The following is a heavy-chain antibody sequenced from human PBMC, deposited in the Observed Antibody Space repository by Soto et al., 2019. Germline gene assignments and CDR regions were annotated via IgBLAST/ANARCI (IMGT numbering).Heavy chain of an antibody. CDR1: GGTVCISA. CDR3: ARDQYAVGGDF. CDR2: IIPIFGTA. D-gene: IGHD1-26*01. V-gene: IGHV1-69*05. J-gene: IGHJ4*02. Sequence: SVKVGSTSCGGTVCISAIGGVLKTPGQGLELMGGIIPIFGTANYAQKVQGRVFMTTDTSTATAYMELRSLNSDDTAVYYCARDQYAVGGDFWGLGTLLTVSS.